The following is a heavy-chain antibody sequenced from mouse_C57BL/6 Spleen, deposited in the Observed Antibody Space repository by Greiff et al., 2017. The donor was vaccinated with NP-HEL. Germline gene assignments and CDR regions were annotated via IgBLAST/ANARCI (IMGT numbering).Heavy chain of an antibody. J-gene: IGHJ2*01. V-gene: IGHV1-19*01. D-gene: IGHD4-1*01. CDR1: GYTFTDYY. Sequence: EVQLQQSGPVLVKPGASVKMSCKASGYTFTDYYMNWVKQSHGKSLEWIGVINPYNGGTSYNQKFKGKATLTVDKSSSTAYMELNSLTSEDSAVYYCARVLGQGYYFDYWGQGTTLTVSS. CDR3: ARVLGQGYYFDY. CDR2: INPYNGGT.